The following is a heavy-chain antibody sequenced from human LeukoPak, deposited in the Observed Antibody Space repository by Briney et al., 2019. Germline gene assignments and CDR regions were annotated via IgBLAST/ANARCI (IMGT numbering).Heavy chain of an antibody. D-gene: IGHD3-10*01. V-gene: IGHV3-23*01. Sequence: GGPLRLSCAASGFTFSSYAMSWVRQAPGKGLEWVSAISGSGGSTYYADSVKGRFTISRDNSKNTLYLQMNSLRAEDTAVYYCAKTQASMVRGVRGAFDIWGQGTMVTVSS. CDR2: ISGSGGST. CDR3: AKTQASMVRGVRGAFDI. CDR1: GFTFSSYA. J-gene: IGHJ3*02.